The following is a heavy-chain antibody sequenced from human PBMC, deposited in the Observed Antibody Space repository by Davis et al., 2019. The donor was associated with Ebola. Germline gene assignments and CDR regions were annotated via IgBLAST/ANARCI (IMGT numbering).Heavy chain of an antibody. V-gene: IGHV3-23*01. J-gene: IGHJ3*01. Sequence: GESLKISCAASGFIFRSYVMSWVRQAPGKGLEWVSTLGTSADTYYADSVKGRFTISRDNSRNTLYLQMNSLRAEDTAVYYCARITVGPEMKYYDFWSGQLHDAFDLWGQGTMVTVSS. CDR1: GFIFRSYV. D-gene: IGHD3-3*01. CDR2: LGTSADT. CDR3: ARITVGPEMKYYDFWSGQLHDAFDL.